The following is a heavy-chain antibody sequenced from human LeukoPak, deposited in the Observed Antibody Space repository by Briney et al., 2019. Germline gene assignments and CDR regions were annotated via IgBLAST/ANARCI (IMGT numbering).Heavy chain of an antibody. CDR3: ARDIRTLDYYDSQSPCYFDY. J-gene: IGHJ4*02. Sequence: ASVKVSRKASGYTFTSYGISWVRQAPGQGLEWMGWISAYNGNTNYAQKLQGRVTMTTDTSTSTAYMELRSLRSDDTAVYYCARDIRTLDYYDSQSPCYFDYWGQGTLVTVSS. CDR2: ISAYNGNT. CDR1: GYTFTSYG. V-gene: IGHV1-18*01. D-gene: IGHD3-22*01.